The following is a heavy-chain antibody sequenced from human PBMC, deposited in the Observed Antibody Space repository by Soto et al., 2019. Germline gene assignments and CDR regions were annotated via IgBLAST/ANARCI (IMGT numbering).Heavy chain of an antibody. CDR1: GGSISSYY. V-gene: IGHV4-59*01. Sequence: PLETLSLTCTVSGGSISSYYWSWIRQPPGKGLEWIGYIYYSGSTNYNPSLKSRVTISVDTSKNQFSLKLSSVTAADTAVYYCARGQAGTRHDAIDILGQGTIVPVSS. CDR2: IYYSGST. D-gene: IGHD6-13*01. CDR3: ARGQAGTRHDAIDI. J-gene: IGHJ3*02.